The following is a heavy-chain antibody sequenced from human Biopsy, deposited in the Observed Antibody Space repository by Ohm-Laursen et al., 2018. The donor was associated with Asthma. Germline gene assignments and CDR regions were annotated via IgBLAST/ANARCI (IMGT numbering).Heavy chain of an antibody. D-gene: IGHD3-9*01. Sequence: SSVKVSCKASGYTFINYAIHWVRQAPGQGLEWMGRINPNSGDTKYAQRFQGRVTVTRDRSISTAYMDLSSLRSEDTAVYYCARTYYDFLTGQVNDAFAMWGQGTMVTVSS. CDR3: ARTYYDFLTGQVNDAFAM. CDR2: INPNSGDT. V-gene: IGHV1-2*06. J-gene: IGHJ3*02. CDR1: GYTFINYA.